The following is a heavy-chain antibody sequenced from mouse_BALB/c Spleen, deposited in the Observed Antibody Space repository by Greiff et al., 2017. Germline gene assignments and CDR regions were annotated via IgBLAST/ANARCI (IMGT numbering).Heavy chain of an antibody. CDR1: GYTFSSYW. CDR2: ILPGSGST. J-gene: IGHJ2*01. CDR3: ATIYYGVPLGY. Sequence: QVQLQQSGAELMKPGASVKISCKATGYTFSSYWIEWVKQMPGHGLEWIGEILPGSGSTNYNEKFKGKATFTADTSSNTAYMQLSSLTSEDSAVYYCATIYYGVPLGYWGQGTTLTVSS. V-gene: IGHV1-9*01. D-gene: IGHD2-1*01.